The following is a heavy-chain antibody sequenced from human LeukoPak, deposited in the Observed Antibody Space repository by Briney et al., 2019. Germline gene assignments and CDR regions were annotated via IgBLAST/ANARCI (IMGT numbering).Heavy chain of an antibody. Sequence: PSETLSLTCTVSGGSISSYYWSWIRQPPGKGLEWIGYIYYSGSTNYNPSLKSRVTISVDTSKNQFSLKLSSVTAADTAVYYCARAQLQYDPYFDYWGQGTLVTVSS. CDR3: ARAQLQYDPYFDY. CDR2: IYYSGST. J-gene: IGHJ4*02. V-gene: IGHV4-59*12. D-gene: IGHD4-11*01. CDR1: GGSISSYY.